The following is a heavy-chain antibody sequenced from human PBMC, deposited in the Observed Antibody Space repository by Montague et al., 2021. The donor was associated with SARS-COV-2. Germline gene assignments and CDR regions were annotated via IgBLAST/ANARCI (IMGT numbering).Heavy chain of an antibody. J-gene: IGHJ6*02. CDR3: VRDMGVGYSYGQYYYYGMDV. V-gene: IGHV3-7*01. CDR1: GFTFSSYW. CDR2: IKQDGSEK. Sequence: SLRLSCAASGFTFSSYWMSWVRQAPGKGLEWVANIKQDGSEKYYVDSVKGRFTISRDSAKNSLYLQMNSLRAEDTAVYYCVRDMGVGYSYGQYYYYGMDVWGQGTTVTVSS. D-gene: IGHD5-18*01.